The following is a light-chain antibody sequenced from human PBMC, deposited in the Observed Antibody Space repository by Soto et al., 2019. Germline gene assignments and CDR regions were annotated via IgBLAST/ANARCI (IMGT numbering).Light chain of an antibody. J-gene: IGKJ5*01. Sequence: DIQMTQSPSSLSASVGDRVTITCQASQDISNYLNWYQQKPGKAPKLLIYDASNLETGVPSRFSGSGSRTDFTFTISSLQPEDIATYYCQQYDNPTLTFGHGTRLEIK. CDR3: QQYDNPTLT. CDR1: QDISNY. CDR2: DAS. V-gene: IGKV1-33*01.